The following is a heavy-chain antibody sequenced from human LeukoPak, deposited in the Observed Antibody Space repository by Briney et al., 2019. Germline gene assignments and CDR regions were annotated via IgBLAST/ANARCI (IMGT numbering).Heavy chain of an antibody. CDR1: GYTFTIYG. D-gene: IGHD1-7*01. V-gene: IGHV1-18*01. Sequence: ASVKVSCKASGYTFTIYGISWVRQAPGQGREGMGWISAYNGNTNYAQKLQGRVTMTTDTSTSTAYMELRSLRSDDTAVYYCAREVRRTWYYMDVWGKGTTVTVSS. CDR2: ISAYNGNT. CDR3: AREVRRTWYYMDV. J-gene: IGHJ6*03.